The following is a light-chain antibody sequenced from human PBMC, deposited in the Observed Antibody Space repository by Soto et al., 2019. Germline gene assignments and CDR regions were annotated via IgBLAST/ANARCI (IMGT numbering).Light chain of an antibody. V-gene: IGLV1-40*01. Sequence: QSVLTQPPSVSGAPGQRVTISCTGSSSNIGAGYAVHWYQRLPGTAPKLLIYGNINRPSGVPDRFSGSKSDTSASLAITGLQTEDEADYYCQSYDSSLSGVVFGGGTKLTVL. CDR2: GNI. CDR3: QSYDSSLSGVV. CDR1: SSNIGAGYA. J-gene: IGLJ2*01.